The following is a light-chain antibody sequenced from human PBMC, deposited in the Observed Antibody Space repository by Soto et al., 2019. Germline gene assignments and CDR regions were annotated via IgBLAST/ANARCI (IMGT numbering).Light chain of an antibody. Sequence: QSVLTQPPSASGSPGQSGTISCTGTSSDVGGYNYVSWYQQHPGKAPKLMIYEVSKRPSGVPDRFSGSKSGNTASLTVSGLQAEDEADYYCSSYAGSNNYVFGTGTQLTVL. CDR1: SSDVGGYNY. CDR2: EVS. CDR3: SSYAGSNNYV. V-gene: IGLV2-8*01. J-gene: IGLJ1*01.